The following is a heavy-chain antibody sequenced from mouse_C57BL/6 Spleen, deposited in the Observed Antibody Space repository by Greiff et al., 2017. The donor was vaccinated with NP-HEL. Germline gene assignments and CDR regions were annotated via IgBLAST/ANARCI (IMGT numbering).Heavy chain of an antibody. CDR3: ARPLYCSRSGYYAMDY. D-gene: IGHD1-1*01. J-gene: IGHJ4*01. CDR1: GYTFTSYW. CDR2: INPSNGGT. Sequence: VQLQQPGTELVKPGASVKLSCKASGYTFTSYWMHWVKQRPGQGLEWIGNINPSNGGTNYNEKFKSKATLTVDKSSSTSYMQLSSLTSEDSAVYYCARPLYCSRSGYYAMDYWGQGTSVTVSS. V-gene: IGHV1-53*01.